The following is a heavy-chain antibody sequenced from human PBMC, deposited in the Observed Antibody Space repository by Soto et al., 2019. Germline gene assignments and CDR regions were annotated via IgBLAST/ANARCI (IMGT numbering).Heavy chain of an antibody. Sequence: QVQLQQWGAGPLRPLETLSLNCGVSGGSFSGYYWAWIRQSPVKGLEWMGEINDRGSINYNPSLKSRVGISADTSKNRHSLNLRSVTAADTAVYYCAREGHDILTGPPRVWYFDLWCRGNQVTVSS. CDR1: GGSFSGYY. V-gene: IGHV4-34*01. J-gene: IGHJ2*01. CDR3: AREGHDILTGPPRVWYFDL. CDR2: INDRGSI. D-gene: IGHD3-9*01.